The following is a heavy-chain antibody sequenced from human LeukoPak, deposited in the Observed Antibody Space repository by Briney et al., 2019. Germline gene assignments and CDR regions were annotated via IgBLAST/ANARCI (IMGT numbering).Heavy chain of an antibody. V-gene: IGHV4-59*01. D-gene: IGHD2-21*01. CDR1: GGSISSYY. CDR3: ARECGGDCYSAYFDL. Sequence: SETLSLTCTVSGGSISSYYWSWIRQPPGKGLEWIGYIYYSGSTNYNPSLTSRVTISVDTSKNQFSLKLSSVTAPDTAVYYCARECGGDCYSAYFDLWGRGTLVTVSS. CDR2: IYYSGST. J-gene: IGHJ2*01.